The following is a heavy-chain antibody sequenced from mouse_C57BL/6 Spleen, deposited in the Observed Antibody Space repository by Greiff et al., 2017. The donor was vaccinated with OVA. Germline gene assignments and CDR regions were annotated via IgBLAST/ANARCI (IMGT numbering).Heavy chain of an antibody. J-gene: IGHJ2*01. Sequence: QVQLQQPGAELVKPGASVKLSCKASGYTFTSYWMHWVKQRPGQGLEWIGMIHPNSGSTNYNEKFKSKATLTVDKSSSTAYMQLSSLTSEDSAVYYCARDTTVVAGGYFDYWGQGTTLTVSS. CDR1: GYTFTSYW. D-gene: IGHD1-1*01. CDR3: ARDTTVVAGGYFDY. V-gene: IGHV1-64*01. CDR2: IHPNSGST.